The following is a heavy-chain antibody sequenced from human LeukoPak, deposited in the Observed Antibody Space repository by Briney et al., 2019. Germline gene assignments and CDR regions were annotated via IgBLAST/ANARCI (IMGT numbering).Heavy chain of an antibody. CDR2: IYYSGST. Sequence: SETLSLTCTVSGGSISSYYWSWIRQPPGKGLEWIGYIYYSGSTNYNPSLKSRVTISVDTSKNQFSLKLSSETAADTAVYYCARLPLGYCSGGSCYDYWGQGTLVTVSS. V-gene: IGHV4-59*08. D-gene: IGHD2-15*01. CDR1: GGSISSYY. J-gene: IGHJ4*02. CDR3: ARLPLGYCSGGSCYDY.